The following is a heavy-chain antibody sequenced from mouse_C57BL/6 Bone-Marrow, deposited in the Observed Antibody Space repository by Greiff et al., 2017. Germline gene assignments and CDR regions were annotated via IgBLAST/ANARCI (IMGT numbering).Heavy chain of an antibody. CDR2: IYPSDSET. V-gene: IGHV1-61*01. D-gene: IGHD2-12*01. CDR3: ARSLLYSSEGWFAY. Sequence: QVQLQQPGAELVRPGSSVKLSCKASGYTFISYWMDWVKQRPGQGLEWIGNIYPSDSETHYNQKFKDKATLTVDKSSSTAYMQLSSLTSEDSAVYYCARSLLYSSEGWFAYWGQGTLVTVSA. J-gene: IGHJ3*01. CDR1: GYTFISYW.